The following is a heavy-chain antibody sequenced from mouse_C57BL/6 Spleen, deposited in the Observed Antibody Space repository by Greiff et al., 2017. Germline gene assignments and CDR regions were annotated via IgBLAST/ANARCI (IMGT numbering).Heavy chain of an antibody. J-gene: IGHJ1*03. CDR1: GYAFTNYL. Sequence: QVQLQQSGAELVRPGTSVKVSCKASGYAFTNYLIEWVKQRPGQGLEWIGVINPGSGDTNYNEKFKGKATLTADKSSSTAYMQLSSLTSEDSAVYFCARGSSGCCWYVDVWGTGATVTVSS. CDR2: INPGSGDT. V-gene: IGHV1-54*01. CDR3: ARGSSGCCWYVDV. D-gene: IGHD3-2*02.